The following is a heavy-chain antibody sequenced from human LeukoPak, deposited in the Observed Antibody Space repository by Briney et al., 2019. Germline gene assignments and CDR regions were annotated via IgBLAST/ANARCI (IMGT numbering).Heavy chain of an antibody. J-gene: IGHJ4*02. CDR2: ISYDGSNK. CDR1: GFTFSSYG. Sequence: GRSLRLSCAASGFTFSSYGMHWVRQAPGKGLEWVAAISYDGSNKYYADSVKGRFTISRDNSKNTLYLQMNSLRAEDTAVYYCAKTLDIVVVVAPIDDYWGQGTLVTVSS. CDR3: AKTLDIVVVVAPIDDY. V-gene: IGHV3-30*18. D-gene: IGHD2-15*01.